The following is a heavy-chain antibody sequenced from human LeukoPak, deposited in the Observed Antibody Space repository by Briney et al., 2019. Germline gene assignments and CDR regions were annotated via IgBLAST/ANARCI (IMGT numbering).Heavy chain of an antibody. Sequence: ASVKVSCKASGYTFTSYGINWVRQAPGQGLEWMGWISAYNDNTNYAQKLQGRVTMTTDTSTSTAYMELRSLRSDDTAVYYCARFFRNAGLRGKHGSGSYYYMDVWGKGTTVTVSS. CDR1: GYTFTSYG. D-gene: IGHD3-10*01. J-gene: IGHJ6*03. V-gene: IGHV1-18*01. CDR2: ISAYNDNT. CDR3: ARFFRNAGLRGKHGSGSYYYMDV.